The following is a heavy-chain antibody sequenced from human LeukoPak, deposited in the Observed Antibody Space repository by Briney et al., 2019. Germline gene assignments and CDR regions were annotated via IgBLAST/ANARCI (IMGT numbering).Heavy chain of an antibody. CDR1: GFTFSSYA. CDR3: AKDKRNAIRNYYDSSGYAS. D-gene: IGHD3-22*01. V-gene: IGHV3-23*01. J-gene: IGHJ4*02. CDR2: ISGSGGST. Sequence: GGSLRLSCAASGFTFSSYAMSWVRQAPGKGLEWVSAISGSGGSTYYTDSVKGRFTISRDNSKNTLYLQMNSLRAEDTAVYYCAKDKRNAIRNYYDSSGYASWGQGTLVTVSS.